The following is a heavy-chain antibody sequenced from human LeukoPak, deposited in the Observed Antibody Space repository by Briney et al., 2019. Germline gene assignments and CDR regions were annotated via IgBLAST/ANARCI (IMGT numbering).Heavy chain of an antibody. J-gene: IGHJ6*02. D-gene: IGHD3-16*01. CDR3: AKDKDYGSGTLDYYGMDV. Sequence: PAGSLRLSCAASGFTFDGYAMHWVRQAPGKGLEWVSGISWNSGSIGYADSVKGRFTISRDNAKNSLYLQMNSLRAEDTALYYCAKDKDYGSGTLDYYGMDVWGQGTTVTVSS. CDR1: GFTFDGYA. V-gene: IGHV3-9*01. CDR2: ISWNSGSI.